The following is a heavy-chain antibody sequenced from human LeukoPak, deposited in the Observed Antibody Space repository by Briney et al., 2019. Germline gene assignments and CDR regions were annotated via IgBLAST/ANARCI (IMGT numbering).Heavy chain of an antibody. CDR3: AREHYDSSGYYYYFDY. J-gene: IGHJ4*02. V-gene: IGHV1-18*01. Sequence: ASVKVSCKASGFVFTSYGFTWVRQAPGQGLEWMGWISANDGKTHYSERHQGRVTMTTDTVTSTAYMELRSLRSDDTAVYYCAREHYDSSGYYYYFDYWGQGTLVTVSS. CDR2: ISANDGKT. CDR1: GFVFTSYG. D-gene: IGHD3-22*01.